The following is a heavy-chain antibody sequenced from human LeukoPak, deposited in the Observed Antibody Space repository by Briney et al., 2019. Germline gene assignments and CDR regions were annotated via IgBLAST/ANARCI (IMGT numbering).Heavy chain of an antibody. Sequence: GGSLRLSCAASGFTFSSYAMHWVRQAPGKGLEWVAFIRYDGSNKYYADSVKGRFTISRDNSKNTLYLQMNSLRAEDTAVYYCAKGPSGSSPPSGWFDPWGQGTLVTVSS. CDR2: IRYDGSNK. V-gene: IGHV3-30*02. J-gene: IGHJ5*02. D-gene: IGHD1-26*01. CDR3: AKGPSGSSPPSGWFDP. CDR1: GFTFSSYA.